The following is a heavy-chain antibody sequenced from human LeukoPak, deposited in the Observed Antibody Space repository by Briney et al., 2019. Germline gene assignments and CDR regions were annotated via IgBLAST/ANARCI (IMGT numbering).Heavy chain of an antibody. CDR3: AKGRSERWLQVGYYFDY. D-gene: IGHD5-24*01. CDR2: IWYDGRNK. Sequence: GGSLRLSRVASGFTFSSYEMHWVRQTPGKGLEWVSLIWYDGRNKYYEDSVKGRFTISRDNSKNRLYLEMNSLRAEDTAVYYCAKGRSERWLQVGYYFDYWGQGTLVTVSS. V-gene: IGHV3-33*06. CDR1: GFTFSSYE. J-gene: IGHJ4*02.